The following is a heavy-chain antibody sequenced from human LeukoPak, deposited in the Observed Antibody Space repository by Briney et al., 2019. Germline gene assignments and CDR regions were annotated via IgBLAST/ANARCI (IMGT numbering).Heavy chain of an antibody. Sequence: ASVKVSCKASGYTFMNYYMHWVRQAPGQGLEWMGIINPSGGSTSYAQKFQGRVTMTRDTPTSTVYMELSSLRSEDTAVYYCASAGIAVAGDYYYYGMDVWGQGTTVTVSS. V-gene: IGHV1-46*01. CDR2: INPSGGST. J-gene: IGHJ6*02. CDR1: GYTFMNYY. CDR3: ASAGIAVAGDYYYYGMDV. D-gene: IGHD6-19*01.